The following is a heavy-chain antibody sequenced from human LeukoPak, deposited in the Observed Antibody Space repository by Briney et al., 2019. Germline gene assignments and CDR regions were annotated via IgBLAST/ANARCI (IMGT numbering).Heavy chain of an antibody. CDR3: ARMCQGATMARGVPAGRGYYYYMDV. Sequence: SQTLSLTCAISGDSVSSNSAAWNWIRQSPSRGLEWLGRTYYRSKWYNDYAVSVKSRITINPDTSKNQFSLQLNSVTPEDTAVYYCARMCQGATMARGVPAGRGYYYYMDVWGKGTTVTISS. J-gene: IGHJ6*03. D-gene: IGHD3-10*01. CDR1: GDSVSSNSAA. V-gene: IGHV6-1*01. CDR2: TYYRSKWYN.